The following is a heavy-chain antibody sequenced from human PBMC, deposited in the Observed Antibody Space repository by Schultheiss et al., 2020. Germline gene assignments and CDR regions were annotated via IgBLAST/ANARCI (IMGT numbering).Heavy chain of an antibody. Sequence: GGSLRLSCAASGFTFSNYAMHWVRQAPGKGLEWVSSISSSSSTIYYADSVKGRFTISRDNAKNSLYLQMNSLRAEDTAVYYCARGGGWFGELSSLARPFDYWGQGTLVTVSS. V-gene: IGHV3-48*01. J-gene: IGHJ4*02. CDR1: GFTFSNYA. D-gene: IGHD3-10*01. CDR3: ARGGGWFGELSSLARPFDY. CDR2: ISSSSSTI.